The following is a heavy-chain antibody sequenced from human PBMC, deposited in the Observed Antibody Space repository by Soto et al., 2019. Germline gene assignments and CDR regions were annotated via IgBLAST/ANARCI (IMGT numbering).Heavy chain of an antibody. CDR1: GYTFTSCG. CDR3: ARDLRVLRYFDWSRGAFDI. CDR2: ISAYNGNT. Sequence: ASVKLSCNASGYTFTSCGISWVRQAPGQGLDWMGWISAYNGNTNYAQKLQGRVTMTTDTSTSTAYMELRSLRSDDTAVYYCARDLRVLRYFDWSRGAFDIWGQGTMVTVAS. J-gene: IGHJ3*02. V-gene: IGHV1-18*01. D-gene: IGHD3-9*01.